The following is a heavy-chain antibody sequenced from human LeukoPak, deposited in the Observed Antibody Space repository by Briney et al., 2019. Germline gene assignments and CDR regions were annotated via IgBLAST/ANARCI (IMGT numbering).Heavy chain of an antibody. CDR2: ISSSSSSI. J-gene: IGHJ6*03. CDR3: ARGDYYYYYYVDV. Sequence: GGSLRLSCAVSGFTFSSYSMNWVRQAPGKGLEGVSYISSSSSSIYYPDSVKGRFTVSRDNGKNSLYLQMNSLRAEDTAVYYCARGDYYYYYYVDVWGKGTTVSVSS. V-gene: IGHV3-48*04. CDR1: GFTFSSYS.